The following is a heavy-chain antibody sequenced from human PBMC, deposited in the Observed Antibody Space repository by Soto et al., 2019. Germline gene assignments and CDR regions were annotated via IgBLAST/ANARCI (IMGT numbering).Heavy chain of an antibody. CDR1: GFTFSSYS. Sequence: GGSLRLSCAASGFTFSSYSMNWVRQAPGKGLEWVSYISSGSSTIYYAGSVKGRFTISRDNAKNSLYLQMNSLRAEETAVYYCARGRYDYSPFDYWGQGTLVTVSS. CDR2: ISSGSSTI. D-gene: IGHD5-12*01. V-gene: IGHV3-48*01. CDR3: ARGRYDYSPFDY. J-gene: IGHJ4*02.